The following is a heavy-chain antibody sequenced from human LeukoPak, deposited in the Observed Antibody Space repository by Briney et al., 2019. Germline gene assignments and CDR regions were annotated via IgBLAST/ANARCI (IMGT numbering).Heavy chain of an antibody. D-gene: IGHD3-22*01. V-gene: IGHV1-2*02. CDR2: INPNSGGT. CDR3: ARDPRRITMIVVVTPPYYGMDV. J-gene: IGHJ6*02. CDR1: GYTFTGYY. Sequence: ASVKVSCKASGYTFTGYYMHWVRQAPGQGLEWMGWINPNSGGTNYAQKFQGRVIMTRDTSISTAYMELSRLRSDDTAVYYCARDPRRITMIVVVTPPYYGMDVWGQGTTVTVSS.